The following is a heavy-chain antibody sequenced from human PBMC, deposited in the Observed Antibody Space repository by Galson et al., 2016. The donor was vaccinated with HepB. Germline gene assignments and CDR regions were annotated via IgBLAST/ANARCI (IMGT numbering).Heavy chain of an antibody. CDR3: AKRGYGDGPIDY. CDR1: GFTFSDSA. V-gene: IGHV3-30*18. Sequence: SLRLSCAASGFTFSDSAMHWVRQAPGKGLEWVTVISYHGIQKYYADSVKGRFTISRDNSRNTVYLHMTSLRVEDTAVYYCAKRGYGDGPIDYWGQGTLVTVSP. CDR2: ISYHGIQK. J-gene: IGHJ4*02. D-gene: IGHD4/OR15-4a*01.